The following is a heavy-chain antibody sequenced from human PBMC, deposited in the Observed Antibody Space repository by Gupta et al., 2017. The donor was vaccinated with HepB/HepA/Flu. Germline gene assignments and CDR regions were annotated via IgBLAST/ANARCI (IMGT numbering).Heavy chain of an antibody. Sequence: QLQLQESGPGLVKPSETLSLTCTVSGGSISSSSYYWGWIRQPPGKGLEWIGSIYYSGSTYYNPSLKSRVTISVDTSKNQFSLKLSSVTAADTAVYYCASETTFFSGTDYWGQGTLVTVSS. CDR2: IYYSGST. D-gene: IGHD1-1*01. J-gene: IGHJ4*02. CDR1: GGSISSSSYY. CDR3: ASETTFFSGTDY. V-gene: IGHV4-39*01.